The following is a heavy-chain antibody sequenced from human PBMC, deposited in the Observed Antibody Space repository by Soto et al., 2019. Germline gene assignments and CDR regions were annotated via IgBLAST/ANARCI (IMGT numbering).Heavy chain of an antibody. Sequence: ASVKVSCKASGYTFTGYYMHWVRQAPGQGLEWMGWINPNSGGTNYAQKVQGRVTMTRDTSISTAYMELSRLRSDDTAVYYCARVSPTIIVAFDIWGQGTMVTVSS. CDR2: INPNSGGT. J-gene: IGHJ3*02. CDR1: GYTFTGYY. CDR3: ARVSPTIIVAFDI. D-gene: IGHD3-22*01. V-gene: IGHV1-2*02.